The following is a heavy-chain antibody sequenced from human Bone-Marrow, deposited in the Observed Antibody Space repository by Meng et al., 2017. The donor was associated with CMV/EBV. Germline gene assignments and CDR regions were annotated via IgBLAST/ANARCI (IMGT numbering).Heavy chain of an antibody. J-gene: IGHJ6*02. CDR1: GFIFSSYS. CDR2: ISSSSSYI. Sequence: GESLKISCAASGFIFSSYSMNWVRQAPGKGLEWVSSISSSSSYIYYADSVKGRFTISRDNAKNSLYLQMNSLRAEDTAVYYCARVRRSGSYPAWYYYYGMDVWGQRTTVTVSS. D-gene: IGHD1-26*01. V-gene: IGHV3-21*01. CDR3: ARVRRSGSYPAWYYYYGMDV.